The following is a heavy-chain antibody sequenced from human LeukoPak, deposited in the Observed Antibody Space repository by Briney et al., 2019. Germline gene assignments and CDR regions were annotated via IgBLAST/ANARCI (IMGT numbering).Heavy chain of an antibody. D-gene: IGHD6-13*01. CDR2: ISYDGSNK. V-gene: IGHV3-30-3*01. J-gene: IGHJ4*02. CDR1: GFTFSSYA. CDR3: ARERPIAAALGY. Sequence: GGSLRLSCAASGFTFSSYAMHWVRQAPGKGLEWVAVISYDGSNKYYADSVKGRFTISRDNSKNTLYLQMNSLRAEDTAVYYCARERPIAAALGYWGQGTLVTVSS.